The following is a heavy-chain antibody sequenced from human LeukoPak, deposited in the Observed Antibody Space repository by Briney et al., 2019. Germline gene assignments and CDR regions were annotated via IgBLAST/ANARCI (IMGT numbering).Heavy chain of an antibody. CDR3: ARPVDTAMGQVNY. CDR2: ISYDGSNK. V-gene: IGHV3-30-3*01. Sequence: GGSLRLSCAASGFTVSSYAMHWVRQAPGKGLEWVAVISYDGSNKYYADSVKGRFTISRDNSKNTLYLQMNSLRAEDTAVYYCARPVDTAMGQVNYWGQGTLVTVSS. CDR1: GFTVSSYA. J-gene: IGHJ4*02. D-gene: IGHD5-18*01.